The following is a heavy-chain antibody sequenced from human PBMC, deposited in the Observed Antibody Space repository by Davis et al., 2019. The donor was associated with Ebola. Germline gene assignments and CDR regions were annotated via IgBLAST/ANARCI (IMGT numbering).Heavy chain of an antibody. V-gene: IGHV3-7*01. CDR3: AGPSGSLGY. J-gene: IGHJ4*02. D-gene: IGHD3-22*01. Sequence: GESLKISCAASGFTFSSYWMSWVRQAPGKGLEWVANIKQDGSEKYYVDSVKGRFTISRDNAKNSLYLQMNSLRAEDTAVYYCAGPSGSLGYWGQGTLVTVSS. CDR2: IKQDGSEK. CDR1: GFTFSSYW.